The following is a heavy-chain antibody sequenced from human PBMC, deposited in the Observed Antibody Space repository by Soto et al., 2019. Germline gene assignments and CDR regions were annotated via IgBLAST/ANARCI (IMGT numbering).Heavy chain of an antibody. CDR1: GASVSSASYY. J-gene: IGHJ4*02. CDR2: IYYSGRT. D-gene: IGHD6-13*01. V-gene: IGHV4-61*01. Sequence: SETLSLTCTVSGASVSSASYYWSWIRQPPGKGLEWIGYIYYSGRTDYNPSLRSRVTISEDTSKNQFSLKLLSVTTADTAVYFCAAGEASSRNLAPYYLDFWGQGTLVTVSS. CDR3: AAGEASSRNLAPYYLDF.